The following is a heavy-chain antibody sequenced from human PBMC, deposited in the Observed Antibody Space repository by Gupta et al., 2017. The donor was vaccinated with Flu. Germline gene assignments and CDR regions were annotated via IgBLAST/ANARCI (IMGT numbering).Heavy chain of an antibody. J-gene: IGHJ4*02. CDR2: INHSGST. V-gene: IGHV4-34*01. CDR1: GGSFSGYY. D-gene: IGHD1-20*01. Sequence: QVQLQQWGAGLLKPSETLSLTCAVYGGSFSGYYWSWIRQPPGKGLEWIGEINHSGSTNYNPSLKSRVTISVDTSKNQFSLKLSSVTAADTAVYYCARGSGGNWNLDYWGQGTLVTVSS. CDR3: ARGSGGNWNLDY.